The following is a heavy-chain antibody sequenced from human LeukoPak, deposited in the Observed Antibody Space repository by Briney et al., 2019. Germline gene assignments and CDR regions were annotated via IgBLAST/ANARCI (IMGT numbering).Heavy chain of an antibody. D-gene: IGHD1-14*01. V-gene: IGHV4-4*07. CDR1: GVSISSYY. J-gene: IGHJ4*02. Sequence: PSETLSPTCTVSGVSISSYYWSWIRQTAGNRLEYIGRMYRGNNVNNNPSLRGRVSVSIDRYQNHFTLRLTSVTVADTAVYFCARMSDHQFQDWGQGILVTVSS. CDR3: ARMSDHQFQD. CDR2: MYRGNNV.